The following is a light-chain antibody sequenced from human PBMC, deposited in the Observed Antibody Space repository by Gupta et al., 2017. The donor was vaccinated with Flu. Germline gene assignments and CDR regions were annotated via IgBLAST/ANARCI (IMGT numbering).Light chain of an antibody. V-gene: IGLV4-69*01. CDR3: QTCGTGIRV. CDR1: SGHSSYA. Sequence: QLVLPQSPSASASLGASVKPTCTLNSGHSSYAIAWHQQQPEKGPRYLMMLNSDGSHSTGDGIPDRFSGSSSGADRYLTISSLQAEDEDYYYCQTCGTGIRVFGGGTKLTVL. J-gene: IGLJ3*02. CDR2: LNSDGSH.